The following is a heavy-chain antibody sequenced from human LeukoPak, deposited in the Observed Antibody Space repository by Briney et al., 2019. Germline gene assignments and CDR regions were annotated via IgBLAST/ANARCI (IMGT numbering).Heavy chain of an antibody. CDR3: ARRVGGYDSGGTYYCYMDV. D-gene: IGHD5-12*01. V-gene: IGHV4-34*01. CDR1: GGPFSDYY. Sequence: SETLSLTCAVYGGPFSDYYWSWIRQPPGRGLEWIGEINHSGSTNYNPSLKSRVTTSVDRSKNQFSLKLSSVTAADAAVYYCARRVGGYDSGGTYYCYMDVWGKGTTVAVSS. J-gene: IGHJ6*03. CDR2: INHSGST.